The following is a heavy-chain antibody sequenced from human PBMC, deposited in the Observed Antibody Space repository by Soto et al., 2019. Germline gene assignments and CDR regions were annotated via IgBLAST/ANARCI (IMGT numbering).Heavy chain of an antibody. Sequence: QVQLVQSGAEVKKPGASVKVSCKASGYTFTSYYMHWVRQAPGQGLEWMGIINPSGGSTSYAQKFQGRVTMNRDTSTSTVYMELSSLRSEDTAVYYCARDLGAIVVVPAAHDWGQGTLVTVSS. V-gene: IGHV1-46*03. CDR1: GYTFTSYY. D-gene: IGHD2-2*01. CDR3: ARDLGAIVVVPAAHD. J-gene: IGHJ4*02. CDR2: INPSGGST.